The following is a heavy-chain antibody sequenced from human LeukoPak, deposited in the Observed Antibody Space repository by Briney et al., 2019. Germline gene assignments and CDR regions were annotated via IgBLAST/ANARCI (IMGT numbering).Heavy chain of an antibody. D-gene: IGHD3-10*01. J-gene: IGHJ4*02. V-gene: IGHV3-30*04. CDR2: ISYDGSNK. Sequence: GGSLRLSCAASGFTFSSYAMQWVRQAPGKGLEWVAVISYDGSNKYYTDSVKGRFTISRDNSKNTLYLQMNSLRAEDTAVYYCARDDYYGSDTIDYWGQGTLVTVSS. CDR1: GFTFSSYA. CDR3: ARDDYYGSDTIDY.